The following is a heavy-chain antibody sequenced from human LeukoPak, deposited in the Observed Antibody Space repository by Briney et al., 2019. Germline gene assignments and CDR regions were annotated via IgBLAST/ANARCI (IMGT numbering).Heavy chain of an antibody. CDR2: ISGSGGST. CDR1: GFTFSSYA. Sequence: GGSLRLSCAASGFTFSSYAMSWVRQAPGKGLEWVSAISGSGGSTYYADSVKGRLTISRDNSKNTLYLQMNSLRAEDTAVYYCAKGITMMGAFDIWGQGTMVTVSS. J-gene: IGHJ3*02. D-gene: IGHD3-22*01. CDR3: AKGITMMGAFDI. V-gene: IGHV3-23*01.